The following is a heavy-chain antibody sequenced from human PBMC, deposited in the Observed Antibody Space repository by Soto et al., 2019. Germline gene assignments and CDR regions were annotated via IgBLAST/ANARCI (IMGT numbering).Heavy chain of an antibody. D-gene: IGHD3-10*01. CDR1: GGSISSYY. J-gene: IGHJ4*02. CDR3: ARVFYGSGSSI. Sequence: SETLSLTCTVSGGSISSYYWSWIRQPPGKGLEWIGYIYYSGSTNYNPSLKSRVTISVDTSKNQFSLKLSSVTAADTAVYYCARVFYGSGSSIWGQGTLVTVSS. V-gene: IGHV4-59*08. CDR2: IYYSGST.